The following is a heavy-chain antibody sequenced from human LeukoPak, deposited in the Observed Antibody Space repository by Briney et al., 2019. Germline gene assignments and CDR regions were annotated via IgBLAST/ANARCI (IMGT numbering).Heavy chain of an antibody. CDR3: ARQSQWLSPFDS. CDR1: GGSISSYY. J-gene: IGHJ4*02. CDR2: IYYSGSS. Sequence: SETLSLTCTVSGGSISSYYWSWIRQPPGKGLEWIGNIYYSGSSNYNPSLKSRVTISVDTSNNQFSLKLTSVTAADTDVYYCARQSQWLSPFDSWGQGTLVTVSS. V-gene: IGHV4-59*08. D-gene: IGHD6-19*01.